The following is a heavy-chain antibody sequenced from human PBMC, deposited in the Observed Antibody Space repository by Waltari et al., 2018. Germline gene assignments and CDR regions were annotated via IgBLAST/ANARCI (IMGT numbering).Heavy chain of an antibody. CDR3: ARGGTFCGGDCRATSL. Sequence: EVQLVESGGGLVKPGGSLRLSCPASGFTFRRYSLTWVRQAPGKGLEWVSSISTSGSYVYHTDSVKGRFTISRDNAKNSLYLQMNSRRAEDTAVYYCARGGTFCGGDCRATSLWGQGTLVTVSS. J-gene: IGHJ4*02. CDR2: ISTSGSYV. D-gene: IGHD2-21*02. CDR1: GFTFRRYS. V-gene: IGHV3-21*01.